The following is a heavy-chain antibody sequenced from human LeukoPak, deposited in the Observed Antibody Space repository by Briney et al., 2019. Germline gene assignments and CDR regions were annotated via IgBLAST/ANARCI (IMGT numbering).Heavy chain of an antibody. CDR3: TRGPSGLWLYYGMDV. CDR2: IRSKAYGGTT. J-gene: IGHJ6*02. D-gene: IGHD2-21*01. Sequence: PGGSLRLSCTASGFTIGDYAMSWVRQAPGKGLEWVSFIRSKAYGGTTEYAASVKGRFTISRDDSKSIAYLQMNSLKTEDTAMYYCTRGPSGLWLYYGMDVWGQGTTVTVSS. V-gene: IGHV3-49*04. CDR1: GFTIGDYA.